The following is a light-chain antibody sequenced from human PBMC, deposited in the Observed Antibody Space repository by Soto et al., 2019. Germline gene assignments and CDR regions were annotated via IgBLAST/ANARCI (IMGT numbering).Light chain of an antibody. J-gene: IGLJ1*01. V-gene: IGLV2-11*01. CDR2: DVS. CDR1: SSDVGGYNY. CDR3: CSYAGSYV. Sequence: QSVLTQPRSVSGSPGQSVTISCTGTSSDVGGYNYVSWYQHHPGKAPKLMIYDVSKRPSGVPDRFSGSKSGNTASLTISGLQAEDEADYYCCSYAGSYVFGTGTKLTVV.